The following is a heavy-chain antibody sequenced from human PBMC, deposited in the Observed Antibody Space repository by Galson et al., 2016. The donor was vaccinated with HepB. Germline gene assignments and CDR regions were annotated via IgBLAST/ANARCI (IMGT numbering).Heavy chain of an antibody. Sequence: TLSLTCTVSGGSFTTGDHYWSWIRQSPGMGLQWLGYFYYGSTHFNPSLKSRLSISKHSSRNEFSLRVTSVTAADTAVYYCARARYTSAWFDHWGLGILVTVSS. CDR3: ARARYTSAWFDH. V-gene: IGHV4-30-4*01. CDR1: GGSFTTGDHY. J-gene: IGHJ5*02. D-gene: IGHD6-25*01. CDR2: FYYGST.